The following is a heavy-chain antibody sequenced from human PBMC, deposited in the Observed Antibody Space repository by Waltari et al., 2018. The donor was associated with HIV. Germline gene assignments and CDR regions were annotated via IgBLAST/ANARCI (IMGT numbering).Heavy chain of an antibody. D-gene: IGHD3-9*01. Sequence: QVQLVQSGAEVKKPGASVKLSCKASAYIFNSNYGITWVRQAPGQGLEWMGWISIYNGNTNYAQKLQSRITMTTDTATRTTYMELRSLRSDDTAVYYCARDRADDILTGPLGPWGQGTLVTVSS. CDR3: ARDRADDILTGPLGP. CDR2: ISIYNGNT. V-gene: IGHV1-18*01. J-gene: IGHJ5*02. CDR1: AYIFNSNYG.